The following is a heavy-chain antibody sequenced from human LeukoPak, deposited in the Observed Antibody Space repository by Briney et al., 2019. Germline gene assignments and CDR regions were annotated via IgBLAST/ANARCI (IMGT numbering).Heavy chain of an antibody. CDR2: IHPGDSDT. V-gene: IGHV5-51*01. CDR1: GYGFTSYS. Sequence: PGESLKISCKASGYGFTSYSIGWVRQMPGKRLERMGIIHPGDSDTGYSPSFEGQVTISADKYISTAYLQWSSLKPSDTAMYYCASTRSWHRYGYGYWGQGTLVTVSS. D-gene: IGHD5-18*01. J-gene: IGHJ4*02. CDR3: ASTRSWHRYGYGY.